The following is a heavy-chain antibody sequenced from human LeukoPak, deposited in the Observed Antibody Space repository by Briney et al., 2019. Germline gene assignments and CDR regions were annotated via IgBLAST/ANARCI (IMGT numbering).Heavy chain of an antibody. CDR3: ARARRVVPTSYYYYYGMDV. Sequence: SETLSLTCAVYGGSFSGYYWRWIRQPPGKGLEWIGEINHSGSTNYNPSLKSRVTISVDTSKNQFSLKLSSVTAADTAVYYCARARRVVPTSYYYYYGMDVWGQGTTVTVSS. D-gene: IGHD2-15*01. CDR1: GGSFSGYY. J-gene: IGHJ6*02. V-gene: IGHV4-34*01. CDR2: INHSGST.